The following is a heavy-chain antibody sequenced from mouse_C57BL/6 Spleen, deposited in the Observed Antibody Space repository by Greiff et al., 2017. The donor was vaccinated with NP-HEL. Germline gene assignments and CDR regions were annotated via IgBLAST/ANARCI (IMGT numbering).Heavy chain of an antibody. D-gene: IGHD3-2*02. V-gene: IGHV1-82*01. CDR1: GYAFSSSW. J-gene: IGHJ4*01. Sequence: QVHVKQSGPELVKPGASVKISCKASGYAFSSSWMNWVKQRPGKGLEWIGRIYPGDGDTNYNGKFKGKATLTADKSSSTAYMQLSSLTSEDSAVYFCARSGGYYAMDYWGQGTSVTVSS. CDR2: IYPGDGDT. CDR3: ARSGGYYAMDY.